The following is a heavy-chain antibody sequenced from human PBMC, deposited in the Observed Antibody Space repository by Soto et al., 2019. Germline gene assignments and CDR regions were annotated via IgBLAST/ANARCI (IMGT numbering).Heavy chain of an antibody. CDR3: ARPYSNFLLGSYYMDV. CDR1: GYTFTSYD. J-gene: IGHJ6*03. Sequence: QVQLVQSGAEVKKPGASVKVSCKASGYTFTSYDINWVRQATGQGLEWMGWMNPNSGNTGYAQKFQGRVTMTMNTSISTAYMELSSLRSEDTAVYYCARPYSNFLLGSYYMDVWGKGTTVTVSS. D-gene: IGHD4-4*01. CDR2: MNPNSGNT. V-gene: IGHV1-8*01.